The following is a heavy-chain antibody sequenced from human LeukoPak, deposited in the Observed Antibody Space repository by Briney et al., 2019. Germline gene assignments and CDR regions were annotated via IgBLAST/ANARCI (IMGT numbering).Heavy chain of an antibody. J-gene: IGHJ5*02. CDR1: GGTFSSYA. CDR2: IIPILGIA. D-gene: IGHD6-6*01. V-gene: IGHV1-69*04. Sequence: ASVKVSCKASGGTFSSYAISWVRQAPGQGLEWMGRIIPILGIANYAQKFQGRVTITADKSTSTAYMELSSLRSEDTAVYYCAREYSSSNWFDPWGQGTLVTVSS. CDR3: AREYSSSNWFDP.